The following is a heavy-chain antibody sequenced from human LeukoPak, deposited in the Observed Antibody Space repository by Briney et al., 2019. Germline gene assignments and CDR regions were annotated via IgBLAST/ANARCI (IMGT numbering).Heavy chain of an antibody. J-gene: IGHJ4*02. V-gene: IGHV1-46*01. CDR2: INPSGGST. CDR3: AREARRVAAHFDY. CDR1: GYTFTSYY. D-gene: IGHD6-13*01. Sequence: ASVKVSCKASGYTFTSYYMHWVRQAPGQGLEWMGIINPSGGSTSYAQKFQGRVTVTRDMSTSTVYMELSSLRSEDTAVYYCAREARRVAAHFDYWGQGTLVTVSS.